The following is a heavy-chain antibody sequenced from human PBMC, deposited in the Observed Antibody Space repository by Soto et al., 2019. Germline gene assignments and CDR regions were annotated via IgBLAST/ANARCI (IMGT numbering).Heavy chain of an antibody. CDR3: ARDGIAAAGTKDWFAP. Sequence: PSETLSLTCTVSGGSISSYYWSWIRQPPGKGLEWIGYIYYSGSTNYNPSLKSRVTISVDTSKNQFSLKLSSVTAAYTAVYYCARDGIAAAGTKDWFAPWGQGTLVTVSS. CDR2: IYYSGST. D-gene: IGHD6-13*01. CDR1: GGSISSYY. V-gene: IGHV4-59*01. J-gene: IGHJ5*02.